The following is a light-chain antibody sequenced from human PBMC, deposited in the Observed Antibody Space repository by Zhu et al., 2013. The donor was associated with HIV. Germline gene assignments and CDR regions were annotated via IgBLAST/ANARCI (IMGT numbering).Light chain of an antibody. J-gene: IGKJ3*01. CDR2: EAS. V-gene: IGKV3-11*01. CDR1: QPVPNNY. Sequence: EIVLTQSPDTLSSSPGERATLSCRASQPVPNNYVSWYQQRPGQAPRLLIYEASKRASGIPAKYSGSGSGTDFTLTISSLEAEDFAVYYCQDRGNWPPFTFGPGTKVDIK. CDR3: QDRGNWPPFT.